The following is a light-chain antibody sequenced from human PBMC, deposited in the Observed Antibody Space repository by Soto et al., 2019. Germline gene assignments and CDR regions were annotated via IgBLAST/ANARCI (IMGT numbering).Light chain of an antibody. CDR1: QSVNYN. J-gene: IGKJ4*01. CDR3: QQYNNWPLT. CDR2: GAS. Sequence: EIVMTQSPATLSVSPGERATLSCRASQSVNYNLAWYQQKPGQAPRLLIYGASTRATGIPARFSGSGSGTEFTLTISSLQSEDFAVYYCQQYNNWPLTFGGGTKVDI. V-gene: IGKV3-15*01.